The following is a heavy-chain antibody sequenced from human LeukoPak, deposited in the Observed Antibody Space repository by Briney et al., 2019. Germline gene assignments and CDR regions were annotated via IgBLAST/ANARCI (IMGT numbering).Heavy chain of an antibody. Sequence: ASVKVSCKASGYTFTSYAMHWVRQAPGQRLEWMGWINGGNGKTKYSQKFQGRVTITRDTSTSTAYMELSSLRSEDTAVYYCATNIPKSYGDYTSARWDYWGQGTLVTVSS. J-gene: IGHJ4*02. CDR3: ATNIPKSYGDYTSARWDY. V-gene: IGHV1-3*01. D-gene: IGHD4-17*01. CDR2: INGGNGKT. CDR1: GYTFTSYA.